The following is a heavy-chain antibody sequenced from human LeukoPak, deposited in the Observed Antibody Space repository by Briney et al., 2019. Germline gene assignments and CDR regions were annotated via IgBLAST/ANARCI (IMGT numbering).Heavy chain of an antibody. Sequence: ASETLSLTCTVSGGSISSYYWSWIRQPPGKGLEWIGYIYYSGSTNYNPSLKSRVTISVDTSKNQFSLKLSSVTATDTAVYYCASTYYYDSSGYNFDYWGQGTLVTVSS. CDR3: ASTYYYDSSGYNFDY. V-gene: IGHV4-59*12. CDR2: IYYSGST. D-gene: IGHD3-22*01. J-gene: IGHJ4*02. CDR1: GGSISSYY.